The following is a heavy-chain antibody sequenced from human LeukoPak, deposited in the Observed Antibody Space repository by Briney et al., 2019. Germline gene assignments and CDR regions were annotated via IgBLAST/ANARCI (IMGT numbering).Heavy chain of an antibody. CDR3: ARELEYYYDSSGYLYY. Sequence: AGGSLRLSCAASGFTFSSYAMHRVRQAPGKGLEWVAVISYDGSNKYYADSVKGRFTISRDNSKNTLYLQMNSLRAEDTAVYYCARELEYYYDSSGYLYYWGQGTLVTVSS. CDR2: ISYDGSNK. D-gene: IGHD3-22*01. CDR1: GFTFSSYA. V-gene: IGHV3-30-3*01. J-gene: IGHJ4*02.